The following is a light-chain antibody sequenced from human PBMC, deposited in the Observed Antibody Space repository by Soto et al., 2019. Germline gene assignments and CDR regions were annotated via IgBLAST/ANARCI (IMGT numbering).Light chain of an antibody. J-gene: IGKJ1*01. Sequence: EIAMTQSKAPMSVSPGERATLSCRAIQSVSSNLAWYQQKPGQDPRLLIYGASTRATGIQAMFSGSGSGTEVTLMISRLQSEEVPVYDGQQYNNWPRTFGLGTKVEIK. CDR3: QQYNNWPRT. CDR2: GAS. V-gene: IGKV3-15*01. CDR1: QSVSSN.